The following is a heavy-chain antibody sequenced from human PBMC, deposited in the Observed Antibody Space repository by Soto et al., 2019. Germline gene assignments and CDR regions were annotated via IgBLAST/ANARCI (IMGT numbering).Heavy chain of an antibody. V-gene: IGHV1-69*01. Sequence: QVHLVQSATEVKKPGSSVKVSCKASGDTLSTLTIGWVRQAPGQGLEWRGEMMAVFRSPNYARKFKDRVTIVADDSTNTAYMEMSGLTSDDTAVYYCAAKSGYPYYFDHWGQGTFVIVSS. CDR1: GDTLSTLT. CDR2: MMAVFRSP. J-gene: IGHJ4*02. CDR3: AAKSGYPYYFDH. D-gene: IGHD5-12*01.